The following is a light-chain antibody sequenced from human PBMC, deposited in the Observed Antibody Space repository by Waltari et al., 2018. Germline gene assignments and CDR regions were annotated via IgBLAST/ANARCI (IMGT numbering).Light chain of an antibody. V-gene: IGKV3-11*01. J-gene: IGKJ4*01. CDR3: QHRDSWPLT. Sequence: EVVLPQSPATLSLSPGESATLSCRASQSVANYLAWYQQKPGQAPRLLIFDSYKRASGVPARFSGSGFGTDFTLTISSLGPEDIAVYYCQHRDSWPLTFGGGTTVEIK. CDR2: DSY. CDR1: QSVANY.